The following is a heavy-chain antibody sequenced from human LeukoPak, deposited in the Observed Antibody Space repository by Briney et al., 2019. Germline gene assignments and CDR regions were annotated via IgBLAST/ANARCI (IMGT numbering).Heavy chain of an antibody. CDR1: GYTFTSYA. D-gene: IGHD2-2*01. Sequence: ASVKVSCKASGYTFTSYATHWVRQAPGQRLEWMGWIDAGNGNTKYSQKFQGRVTITRDTSASTAYMELSSLRSEDTAVYYCARPRGVVPAASAWFDPWGQGTLVTVSS. V-gene: IGHV1-3*01. J-gene: IGHJ5*02. CDR2: IDAGNGNT. CDR3: ARPRGVVPAASAWFDP.